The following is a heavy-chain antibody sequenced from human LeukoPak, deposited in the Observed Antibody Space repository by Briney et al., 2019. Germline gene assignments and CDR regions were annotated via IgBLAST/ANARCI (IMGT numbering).Heavy chain of an antibody. CDR2: IYSDGRT. J-gene: IGHJ4*02. CDR3: AKSLVGAVGYDY. D-gene: IGHD1-26*01. Sequence: GGSLRLSCAASGFSVSSNYMNWFRQAPGKGPEWVSVIYSDGRTYYADSVKGRFTIPRDNSKNTLYLPMNSLRAEDTAVYYCAKSLVGAVGYDYWGQGTLVTVSS. V-gene: IGHV3-66*01. CDR1: GFSVSSNY.